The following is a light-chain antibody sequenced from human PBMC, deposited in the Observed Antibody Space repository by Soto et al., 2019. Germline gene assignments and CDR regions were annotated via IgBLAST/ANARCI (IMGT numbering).Light chain of an antibody. V-gene: IGLV2-11*01. CDR2: DVN. Sequence: QSVLTQPPSASGSPGQSVTISCTGTSSDVGGYNYVSWYQQHPGKAPKLMIYDVNKRPSGVPDRFSGSKSGNTASLTTSGLQAEDEADYYCCSYAGSYTVVFGGGTKVTVL. CDR3: CSYAGSYTVV. J-gene: IGLJ2*01. CDR1: SSDVGGYNY.